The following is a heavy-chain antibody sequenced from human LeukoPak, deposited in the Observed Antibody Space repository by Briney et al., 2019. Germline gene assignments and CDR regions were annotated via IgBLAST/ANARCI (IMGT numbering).Heavy chain of an antibody. J-gene: IGHJ4*02. V-gene: IGHV3-30*18. CDR3: AKESKTGYFDY. CDR2: ISYDGSNK. CDR1: GFTFSSYG. D-gene: IGHD3-10*01. Sequence: GGSLRLSCAASGFTFSSYGMHWVRQAPGKGLEWVAVISYDGSNKYCADSVKGRFTISRDNSKNTLYLQMNSLRAEDTAVYYCAKESKTGYFDYWGQGTLVTVSS.